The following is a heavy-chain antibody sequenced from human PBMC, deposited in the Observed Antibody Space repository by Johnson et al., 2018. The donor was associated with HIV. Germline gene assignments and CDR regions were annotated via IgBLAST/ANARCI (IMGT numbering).Heavy chain of an antibody. V-gene: IGHV3-20*04. D-gene: IGHD3-22*01. CDR3: ARDYSYFYDSSGPPPGFDI. CDR2: INWNGAST. J-gene: IGHJ3*02. CDR1: GFTFDDYG. Sequence: VQLVESGGGVVRPGGSLRLSCAASGFTFDDYGMSWVRQTPGKGLEWVSDINWNGASTGYADSVKGRLTISRDNAKNSLYLQMNSLRAEDTALYSCARDYSYFYDSSGPPPGFDIWGQGTMVTVSS.